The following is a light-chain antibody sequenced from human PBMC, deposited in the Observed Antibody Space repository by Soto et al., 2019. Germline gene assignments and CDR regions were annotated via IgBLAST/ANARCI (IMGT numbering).Light chain of an antibody. CDR2: GAS. Sequence: EVVMTQSPATLSVSPGERATLSCRAAQSIRSLLAWYQHKPGQAPRLLIYGASTRATAIPARFTGSGSGTEFTLTISSLQSEDFAVYYCQQYNNWPITFGPGTRLEMK. V-gene: IGKV3-15*01. J-gene: IGKJ5*01. CDR3: QQYNNWPIT. CDR1: QSIRSL.